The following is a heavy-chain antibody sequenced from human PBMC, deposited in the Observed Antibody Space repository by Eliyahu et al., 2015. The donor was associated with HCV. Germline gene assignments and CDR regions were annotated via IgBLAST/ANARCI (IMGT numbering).Heavy chain of an antibody. CDR3: ARDDDYGVYFDY. D-gene: IGHD4-17*01. CDR1: GFTFSSYS. J-gene: IGHJ4*02. Sequence: EVQLVESGGGLVKPGGSLRLSCAASGFTFSSYSMNWVRQAPGKGLEWVSSISSSSSYIYYADSVKGRFTISRDNAKNSLYLQMNSLRAEDTAVYYCARDDDYGVYFDYWGQGTLVSVSS. CDR2: ISSSSSYI. V-gene: IGHV3-21*01.